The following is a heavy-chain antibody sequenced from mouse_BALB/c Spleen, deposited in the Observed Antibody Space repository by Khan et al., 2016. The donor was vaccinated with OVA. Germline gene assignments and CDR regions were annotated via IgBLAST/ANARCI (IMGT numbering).Heavy chain of an antibody. CDR1: GYTFTSYW. V-gene: IGHV1-5*01. CDR2: IYPGNSDT. CDR3: TRNGFGNYESGDY. D-gene: IGHD2-1*01. Sequence: VQLQQSGTVLARPGASVKMSCKASGYTFTSYWMHWVKQRPGQGLEWIGAIYPGNSDTNYNQKFKGKAKLTAVTSTSTAYLELNSLTNEDSAVXYCTRNGFGNYESGDYWGQGTTLTVSS. J-gene: IGHJ2*01.